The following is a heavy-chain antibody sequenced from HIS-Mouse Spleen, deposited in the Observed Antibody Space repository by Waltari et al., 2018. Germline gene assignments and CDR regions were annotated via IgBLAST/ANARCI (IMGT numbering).Heavy chain of an antibody. CDR3: ARIAEGYTSGWYAFDY. Sequence: QVTLRESGPALVKPTQTLTLTCTFSGFSLSTSGMCVSWIRQPPGKALEWLARIDWEYDKYYSTSLKTRLTISRDTSKNQVVLTMTNMEPLDTATYYCARIAEGYTSGWYAFDYWGQGTLVTVSS. CDR2: IDWEYDK. CDR1: GFSLSTSGMC. J-gene: IGHJ4*02. V-gene: IGHV2-70*15. D-gene: IGHD6-19*01.